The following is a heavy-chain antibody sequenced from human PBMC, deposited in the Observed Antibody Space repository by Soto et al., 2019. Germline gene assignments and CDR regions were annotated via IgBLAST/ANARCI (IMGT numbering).Heavy chain of an antibody. CDR1: GASVSRGGYF. Sequence: QVQLQESGPGLVKPSQTLSLTCTFSGASVSRGGYFWSWIRQHPGEGLEWLGYIYYSGSAYYNPSLKSRVTISVDTSKNYFSLKLSSVTASDTVVYYCVRGTVTYGYFENWDQGTLVTVSS. CDR2: IYYSGSA. CDR3: VRGTVTYGYFEN. V-gene: IGHV4-31*03. J-gene: IGHJ4*02. D-gene: IGHD1-1*01.